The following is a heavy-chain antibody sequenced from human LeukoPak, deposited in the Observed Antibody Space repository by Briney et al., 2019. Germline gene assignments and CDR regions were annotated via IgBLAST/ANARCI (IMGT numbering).Heavy chain of an antibody. J-gene: IGHJ6*03. V-gene: IGHV3-23*01. Sequence: GGSLRLSCAASGFTFSSYAMSWVRQAPGKGLEWVSAISGSGGSTYYADSVKGRFTISRDNSKNTLYLQMNSLRAEDTAVYYCAKDDYGDYDYYYYYYMDVWGKGTTVTVSS. CDR1: GFTFSSYA. D-gene: IGHD4-17*01. CDR3: AKDDYGDYDYYYYYYMDV. CDR2: ISGSGGST.